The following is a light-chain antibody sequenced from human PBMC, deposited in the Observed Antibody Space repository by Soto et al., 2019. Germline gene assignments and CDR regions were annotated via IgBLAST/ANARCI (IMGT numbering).Light chain of an antibody. Sequence: QSALTQPASVSGSRGQSITISCTGTSSDVGNYKYVSWYQQHPGKAPKLMIYEVSNRPSGVSNPFSGSKSGNTASLTISGLQAEDETDYYCFSYPSSGTYVFGTGTKVTVL. V-gene: IGLV2-14*01. CDR1: SSDVGNYKY. CDR3: FSYPSSGTYV. CDR2: EVS. J-gene: IGLJ1*01.